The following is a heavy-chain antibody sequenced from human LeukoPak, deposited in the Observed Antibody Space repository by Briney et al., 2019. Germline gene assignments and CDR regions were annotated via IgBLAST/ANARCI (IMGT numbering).Heavy chain of an antibody. CDR2: IKQDGNEK. V-gene: IGHV3-7*01. J-gene: IGHJ5*02. Sequence: GGSLRLSCAVSGFTFSDYWMSWVRQAPGKGLEWVANIKQDGNEKRYVDSVKGRFTISRDNVKNSLYLQMNSLRAEDTAVYYCARHTTLDPWGQGALVTVSS. CDR3: ARHTTLDP. D-gene: IGHD1-14*01. CDR1: GFTFSDYW.